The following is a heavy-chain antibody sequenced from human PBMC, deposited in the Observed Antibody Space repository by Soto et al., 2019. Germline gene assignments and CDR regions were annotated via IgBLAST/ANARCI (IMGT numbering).Heavy chain of an antibody. CDR2: IYYSGST. V-gene: IGHV4-39*01. Sequence: NPSETLSLTCTVSGGSISSSSYYWGWIRQPPGKGLEWIGSIYYSGSTYYNPSLKSRVTISVDTSKNQFSLKLSSVTAADTAVYYCARHHLVSGDYDFWSGPDTYFDYWGQGTLVTVSS. CDR1: GGSISSSSYY. D-gene: IGHD3-3*01. CDR3: ARHHLVSGDYDFWSGPDTYFDY. J-gene: IGHJ4*02.